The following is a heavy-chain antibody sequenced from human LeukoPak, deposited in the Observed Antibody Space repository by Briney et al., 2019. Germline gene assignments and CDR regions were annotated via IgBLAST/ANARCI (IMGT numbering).Heavy chain of an antibody. CDR1: GYTFTSYY. J-gene: IGHJ6*03. V-gene: IGHV1-46*01. CDR2: INPSGGST. CDR3: ARNGGKPYYYYYMDV. Sequence: ASVKVSCKASGYTFTSYYMHWVRQAPGQGLEWMGIINPSGGSTSYAQKFQGRVTMTRDTSTSTVYMELSSLRSEDTAVYYCARNGGKPYYYYYMDVWGKGTTVTISS. D-gene: IGHD4-23*01.